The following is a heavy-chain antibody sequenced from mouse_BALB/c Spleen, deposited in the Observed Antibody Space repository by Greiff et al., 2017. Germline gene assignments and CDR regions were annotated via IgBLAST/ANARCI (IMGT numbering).Heavy chain of an antibody. V-gene: IGHV5-4*02. CDR1: GFTFSDYY. D-gene: IGHD1-1*01. Sequence: EVMLVESGGGLVKPGGSLKLSCAASGFTFSDYYMYWVRQTPEKRLEWVATISDGGSYTYYPDSVKGRFTISRDNAKNNLYLQMSSLKSEDTAMYYCTRDYGRSFDYWGQGTTLTVSS. CDR2: ISDGGSYT. J-gene: IGHJ2*01. CDR3: TRDYGRSFDY.